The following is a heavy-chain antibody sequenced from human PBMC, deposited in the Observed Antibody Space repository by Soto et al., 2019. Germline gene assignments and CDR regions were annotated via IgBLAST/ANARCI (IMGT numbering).Heavy chain of an antibody. CDR1: AYRLTEIS. J-gene: IGHJ6*02. Sequence: EASVKVSCKVSAYRLTEISLHWVRQAAGIGLEWMGGLDREGGETIYAQKFQGRVTMTEDTSADTAYMELSSLRSEDTAIYYCVIFYYYYGTDVWGQGTTVTVSS. CDR2: LDREGGET. V-gene: IGHV1-24*01. CDR3: VIFYYYYGTDV.